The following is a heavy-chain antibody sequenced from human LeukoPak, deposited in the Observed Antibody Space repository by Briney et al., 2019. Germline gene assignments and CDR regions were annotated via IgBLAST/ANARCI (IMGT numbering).Heavy chain of an antibody. J-gene: IGHJ4*02. D-gene: IGHD3-10*01. CDR2: IIPIFGTA. V-gene: IGHV1-69*01. CDR1: GGTFSSYA. Sequence: SVKVSCKASGGTFSSYAISWVRQAPGQGLEWMGGIIPIFGTANYAQKFQGRVTITADESTSTAYMELSSLRSEDTAVYYCARVTGKYGYFDYWGQGTLVTVSS. CDR3: ARVTGKYGYFDY.